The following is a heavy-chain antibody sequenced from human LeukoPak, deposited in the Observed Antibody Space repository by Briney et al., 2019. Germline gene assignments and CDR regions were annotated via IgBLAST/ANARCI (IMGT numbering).Heavy chain of an antibody. CDR1: GGSFGGYF. Sequence: PSETLSLTCSAYGGSFGGYFWSWIRQPPGEGLEWIGEVNHSGSTNYNPSLKSRVTISVDTSRTQVSLNLRSVTAADTAVYCCARGPPLAYYGTGGYYFFDYWGQGILVTVSP. D-gene: IGHD3-22*01. CDR3: ARGPPLAYYGTGGYYFFDY. V-gene: IGHV4-34*01. CDR2: VNHSGST. J-gene: IGHJ4*02.